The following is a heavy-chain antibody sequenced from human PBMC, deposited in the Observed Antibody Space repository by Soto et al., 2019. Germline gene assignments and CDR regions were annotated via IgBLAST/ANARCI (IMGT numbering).Heavy chain of an antibody. CDR1: GGSFSGYY. Sequence: SETLSLTCAVYGGSFSGYYWSWIRQPPGKGLEWIGEINHSGSTNYNPSLKSRVTISVDTSKNQFSLKLSSVTAADTAVYYCARQMGEHYYYYYMDVWGKGTTVTSP. CDR2: INHSGST. CDR3: ARQMGEHYYYYYMDV. J-gene: IGHJ6*03. D-gene: IGHD3-16*01. V-gene: IGHV4-34*01.